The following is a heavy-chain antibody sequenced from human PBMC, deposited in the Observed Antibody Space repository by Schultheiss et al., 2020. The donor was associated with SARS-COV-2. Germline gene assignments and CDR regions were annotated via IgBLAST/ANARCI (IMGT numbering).Heavy chain of an antibody. CDR2: IWYDGSNK. D-gene: IGHD6-13*01. CDR1: GFTFSSYG. J-gene: IGHJ6*02. Sequence: GGSLRLSCAASGFTFSSYGMHWVRQAPGKGLEWVAVIWYDGSNKYYADSVKGRFTISRDNSKNTLYLQMNSLRAEDTAVYYCARSRRYSSSYDKPGKPSGWYYGMDVWGQGTTVTVSS. V-gene: IGHV3-33*01. CDR3: ARSRRYSSSYDKPGKPSGWYYGMDV.